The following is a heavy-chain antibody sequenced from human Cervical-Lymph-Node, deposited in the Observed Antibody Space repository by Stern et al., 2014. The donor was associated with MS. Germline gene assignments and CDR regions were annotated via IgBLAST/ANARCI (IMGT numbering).Heavy chain of an antibody. Sequence: QVQLQESGPGLVKPSQTLSLTCTVSGGSISSGGYYWSWIRQHPGKGLEXIGYIYYSGSTYYNPSLKSLVTISVDTSKNQFSLKLSSVTAADTAVYYCARAGQDYGDYGNSWFDPWGQGTLVTVSS. CDR1: GGSISSGGYY. V-gene: IGHV4-31*01. D-gene: IGHD4-17*01. CDR2: IYYSGST. CDR3: ARAGQDYGDYGNSWFDP. J-gene: IGHJ5*02.